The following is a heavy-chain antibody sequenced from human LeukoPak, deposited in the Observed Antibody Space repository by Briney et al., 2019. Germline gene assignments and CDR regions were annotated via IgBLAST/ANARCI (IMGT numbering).Heavy chain of an antibody. J-gene: IGHJ3*02. D-gene: IGHD3-22*01. Sequence: PSETLSLTCTASGGSVSSGSYYWSWVRQPPGKGLEWIGYIYYSGSTNYNPSLKSRVTISVDTSKNQFSLKLSSVTAADTAVYYCAREGDYYDSRPDAFDIWGQGTMVTVSS. CDR2: IYYSGST. CDR1: GGSVSSGSYY. CDR3: AREGDYYDSRPDAFDI. V-gene: IGHV4-61*01.